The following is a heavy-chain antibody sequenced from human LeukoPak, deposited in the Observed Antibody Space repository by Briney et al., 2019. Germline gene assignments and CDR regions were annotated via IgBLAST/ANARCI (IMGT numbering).Heavy chain of an antibody. CDR3: AKGAHSSGWFVDYFDY. V-gene: IGHV3-30*02. CDR2: IRYGGNLK. D-gene: IGHD6-19*01. Sequence: GGSLRLSCAASGFTFSTYGMHWVRQAPGKGLEWVAFIRYGGNLKYYADSVRGRFTISRDNSQNTVYLEVSRLSNEDTAVYYCAKGAHSSGWFVDYFDYWGQGTLLTVSS. CDR1: GFTFSTYG. J-gene: IGHJ4*02.